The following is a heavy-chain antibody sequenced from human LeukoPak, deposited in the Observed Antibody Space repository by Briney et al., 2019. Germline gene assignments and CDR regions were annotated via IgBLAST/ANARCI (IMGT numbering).Heavy chain of an antibody. J-gene: IGHJ4*02. CDR2: IIPILGIA. Sequence: SVKVSCKASGGTFSSYAISWVRQAPGQGLEWMGRIIPILGIANYAQKFQGRVTITEDKSTSTAYMELSSLRSEATAVYYCASTGPITDDADFDYWGQGTLVTVSS. V-gene: IGHV1-69*04. D-gene: IGHD1-20*01. CDR1: GGTFSSYA. CDR3: ASTGPITDDADFDY.